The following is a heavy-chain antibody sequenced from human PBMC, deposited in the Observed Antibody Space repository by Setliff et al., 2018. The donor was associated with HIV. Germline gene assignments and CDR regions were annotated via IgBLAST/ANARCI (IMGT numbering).Heavy chain of an antibody. D-gene: IGHD3-22*01. CDR1: GGSISSSNW. CDR3: ARRGYYDSSSYNDAFDI. V-gene: IGHV4-4*02. CDR2: MYHSGST. Sequence: PSETLSLTCVVSGGSISSSNWWSWVRQPPGKGLEWIGEMYHSGSTKYNPSLKSRVTISVDKSKNQVSLKLNSVTAADTAVYYFARRGYYDSSSYNDAFDIWGQGTMVTVSS. J-gene: IGHJ3*02.